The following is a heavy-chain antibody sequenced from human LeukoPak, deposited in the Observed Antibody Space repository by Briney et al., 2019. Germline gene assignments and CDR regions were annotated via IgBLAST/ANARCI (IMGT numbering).Heavy chain of an antibody. V-gene: IGHV1-18*01. CDR2: ISPYNGNT. D-gene: IGHD3-10*01. J-gene: IGHJ4*02. Sequence: GASVKVSCKASGYTFRTYGITWVRQAPGQGLEWMGWISPYNGNTNYLQKFQGRVTMTTDTSTTTAYMELRSLRSDDTAIYYCAKTSSGRQYFDSWGQGTLVTVSS. CDR3: AKTSSGRQYFDS. CDR1: GYTFRTYG.